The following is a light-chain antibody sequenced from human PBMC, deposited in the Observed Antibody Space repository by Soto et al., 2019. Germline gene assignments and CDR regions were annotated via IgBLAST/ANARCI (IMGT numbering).Light chain of an antibody. V-gene: IGKV3-15*01. CDR2: GAS. CDR1: QSFSSN. J-gene: IGKJ4*01. CDR3: QQYNNWSV. Sequence: EIVMTQSPATLSVSPGERATLSCRASQSFSSNVAWYQQKPGQAPRVLIYGASTRVTGIPARFSGSGSGTEFTLTISSLQSEDFAVYYCQQYNNWSVFGGGTKVEIK.